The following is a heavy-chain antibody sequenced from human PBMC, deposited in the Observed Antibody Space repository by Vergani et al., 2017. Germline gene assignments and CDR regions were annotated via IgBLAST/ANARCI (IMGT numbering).Heavy chain of an antibody. J-gene: IGHJ4*01. V-gene: IGHV1-2*02. Sequence: QVQLVQSGAEVKKPGASVKVSCKASGYTFTGYYMHWLRQAPGQGLEWMGWINPNSGGTNYAQKFQGRVTMTRDTSISTAYMELSRLRSDDTAVYYCARESAYCRGDCRPEGEFDYWGHGTLVTVSS. CDR1: GYTFTGYY. CDR2: INPNSGGT. D-gene: IGHD2-21*01. CDR3: ARESAYCRGDCRPEGEFDY.